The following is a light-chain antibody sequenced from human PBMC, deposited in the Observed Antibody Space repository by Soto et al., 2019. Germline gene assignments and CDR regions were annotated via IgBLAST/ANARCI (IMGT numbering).Light chain of an antibody. V-gene: IGKV3-11*01. CDR3: QQRSNWPPGIT. J-gene: IGKJ2*01. CDR2: DAS. Sequence: EIVLTQSPATLSLSPGERATLSCRASRSINNYLAWYQQRPGQAPRLLFYDASTRATGIPARFNGSGSGTDFTLTITALEPDDFAVYYCQQRSNWPPGITFGQGTKLEIK. CDR1: RSINNY.